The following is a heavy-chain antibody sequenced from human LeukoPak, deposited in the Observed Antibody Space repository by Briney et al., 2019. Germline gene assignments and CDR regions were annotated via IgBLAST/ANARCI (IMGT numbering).Heavy chain of an antibody. V-gene: IGHV3-48*03. CDR3: ARRAGAYSHPYDY. Sequence: QPGGSLRLSCAASGFTFSSYEMNWVRQAPGKGLEWVSYISSSGSTIYYADSVKGRFTISRDNAKNSLYLQMNSLRVEDTAVYYCARRAGAYSHPYDYWGQGTLVTVSS. CDR2: ISSSGSTI. CDR1: GFTFSSYE. D-gene: IGHD4/OR15-4a*01. J-gene: IGHJ4*02.